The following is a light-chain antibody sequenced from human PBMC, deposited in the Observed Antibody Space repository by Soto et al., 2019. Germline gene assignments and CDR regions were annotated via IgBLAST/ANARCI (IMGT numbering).Light chain of an antibody. CDR3: QQYGSSPWT. J-gene: IGKJ1*01. CDR2: DAS. V-gene: IGKV3-20*01. Sequence: EIVLTQSPGTLSLSPGERATLSCRASQSVGSSYLAWYQQKPGQAPRPLIYDASSRATGIPDRFSGGASGTDFTLTISRLEPEDFAVYYCQQYGSSPWTFGQGTKVEIK. CDR1: QSVGSSY.